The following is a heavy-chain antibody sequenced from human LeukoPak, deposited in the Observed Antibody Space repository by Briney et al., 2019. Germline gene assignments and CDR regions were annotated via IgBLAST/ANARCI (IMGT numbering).Heavy chain of an antibody. J-gene: IGHJ4*02. CDR3: AKVIALDTSMGIFDH. D-gene: IGHD5-18*01. CDR2: LTGGGGP. V-gene: IGHV3-23*01. CDR1: GFTFSNYA. Sequence: GGSLRLSCSASGFTFSNYAMSWVRQAPGNGLEWVSALTGGGGPYYADSVKGRFSISRDNSKNTLYLHMNSLRAEDTGVYYCAKVIALDTSMGIFDHWGQGTLVTVSS.